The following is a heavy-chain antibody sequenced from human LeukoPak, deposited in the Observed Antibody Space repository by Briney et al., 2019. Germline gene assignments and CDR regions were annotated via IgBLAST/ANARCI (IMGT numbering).Heavy chain of an antibody. CDR1: GFTFSSYS. CDR2: ITSSSST. Sequence: GGSLRLSCAASGFTFSSYSVNWVRQAPGKGLEWVSSITSSSSTYYSDSVKGRFTISRDNAKNSLYLQMNSLRSEDTAVYYCARERGIVVVPAAISWFDPWGQGTLVTVSS. D-gene: IGHD2-2*02. V-gene: IGHV3-21*04. CDR3: ARERGIVVVPAAISWFDP. J-gene: IGHJ5*02.